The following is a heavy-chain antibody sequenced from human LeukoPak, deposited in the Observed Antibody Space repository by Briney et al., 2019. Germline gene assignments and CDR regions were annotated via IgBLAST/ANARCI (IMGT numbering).Heavy chain of an antibody. D-gene: IGHD4-17*01. Sequence: ASVKVSCKASGYTLTSYDINWVRQATGQGLEWMGWMNPNSGNTGYAQKFQGRVTMTRNTSISTAYMELSSLRSEDTAVYYCASALTTVTTTGYWGQGTLVTVSS. CDR3: ASALTTVTTTGY. J-gene: IGHJ4*02. CDR1: GYTLTSYD. V-gene: IGHV1-8*01. CDR2: MNPNSGNT.